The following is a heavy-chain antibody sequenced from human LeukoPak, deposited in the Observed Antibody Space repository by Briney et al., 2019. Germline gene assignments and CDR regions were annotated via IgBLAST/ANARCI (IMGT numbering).Heavy chain of an antibody. CDR1: GFTFSSYG. CDR2: IWYDGSNK. CDR3: AKSLYCGGDCYNFQH. D-gene: IGHD2-21*01. Sequence: SGGSLRLSCAASGFTFSSYGMHWVRQAPGKGLEWVAVIWYDGSNKYYADSVKGRFTISRDNSKNTLYLEMNSLRAEDTAVYFCAKSLYCGGDCYNFQHWGQGTLVTVSS. V-gene: IGHV3-33*06. J-gene: IGHJ1*01.